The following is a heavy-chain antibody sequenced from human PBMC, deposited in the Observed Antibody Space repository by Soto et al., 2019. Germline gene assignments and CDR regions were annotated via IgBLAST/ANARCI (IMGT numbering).Heavy chain of an antibody. CDR3: ARIGYCSGGSCYSYYYYGMDV. Sequence: SETLSLTCAVYDGSFSGYYWSWIRQPPGKGLEWIGEINHSGSTNYNPSLKSRVTISVDTSKNQFSLKLSSVTAADTAVCYCARIGYCSGGSCYSYYYYGMDVWGQGTTVTVSS. CDR2: INHSGST. V-gene: IGHV4-34*01. J-gene: IGHJ6*02. D-gene: IGHD2-15*01. CDR1: DGSFSGYY.